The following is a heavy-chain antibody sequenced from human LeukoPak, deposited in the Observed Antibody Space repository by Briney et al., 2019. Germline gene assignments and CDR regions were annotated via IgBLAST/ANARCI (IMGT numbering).Heavy chain of an antibody. CDR2: ISRTGDTT. J-gene: IGHJ3*02. Sequence: PGGSLRLSCSASGFTFSTFPMHWVRQAPGKGLEYFSAISRTGDTTYYADSVKGRFTISRDNSKNTLYLQMSSLRPEDTAVYYCVKALTDDAFDIWGQGTMVTVSS. CDR1: GFTFSTFP. V-gene: IGHV3-64D*06. CDR3: VKALTDDAFDI.